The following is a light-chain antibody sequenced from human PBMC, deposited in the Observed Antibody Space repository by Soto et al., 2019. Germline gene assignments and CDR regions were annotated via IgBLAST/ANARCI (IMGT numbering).Light chain of an antibody. J-gene: IGLJ1*01. Sequence: QSVLTQPASVSRAPGRSVTISFTGTSLDVGGNKYVSWYQHYPGKAPKLMICDVSNRPSGVSNRFSGSKSGNTASLTISGLQAEDEADYYCSAFTGTPYVFGTGTKVTVL. CDR2: DVS. CDR1: SLDVGGNKY. V-gene: IGLV2-14*03. CDR3: SAFTGTPYV.